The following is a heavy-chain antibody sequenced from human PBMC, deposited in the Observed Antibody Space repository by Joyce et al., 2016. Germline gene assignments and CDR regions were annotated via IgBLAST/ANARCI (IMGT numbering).Heavy chain of an antibody. V-gene: IGHV3-21*01. Sequence: EVQLVESGGGLVMPGESLRLSCTACGFIFSSYSMTWVRQAPGKGLEWVSSISKDNTYIFHADSVKGRFTIARDNARNSLYLQMNSLRAEDTAVYYCARDVLTTVTKAYGYWGQGTLVAVSS. CDR1: GFIFSSYS. D-gene: IGHD4-11*01. CDR2: ISKDNTYI. CDR3: ARDVLTTVTKAYGY. J-gene: IGHJ4*02.